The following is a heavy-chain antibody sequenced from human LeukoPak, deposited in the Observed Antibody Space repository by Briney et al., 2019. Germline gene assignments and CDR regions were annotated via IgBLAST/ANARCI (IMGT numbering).Heavy chain of an antibody. V-gene: IGHV1-8*03. CDR1: GYSFTGHY. Sequence: ASVKVSCKASGYSFTGHYMHWVRQAPGQGLEWMGWMNPNSGNTGYAQKFQGRVTITRNTSISTAYMELSSLRSEGTAVYYCARVREMAYDYWGQGTLVTVSS. CDR3: ARVREMAYDY. CDR2: MNPNSGNT. J-gene: IGHJ4*02. D-gene: IGHD5-24*01.